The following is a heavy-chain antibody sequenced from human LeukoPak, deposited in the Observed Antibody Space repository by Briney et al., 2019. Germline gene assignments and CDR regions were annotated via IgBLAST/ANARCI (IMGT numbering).Heavy chain of an antibody. Sequence: GASVKVSCKASGYTFTDYFMNWVRQAPGQGLEWMGGIIPIFGTANYAQKFQGRVTITADESTSTAYMELSSLRSEDTAVYYCASDIFGEGPRYFDYWGQGTLVTVSS. CDR3: ASDIFGEGPRYFDY. CDR1: GYTFTDYF. CDR2: IIPIFGTA. D-gene: IGHD3-10*01. J-gene: IGHJ4*02. V-gene: IGHV1-69*13.